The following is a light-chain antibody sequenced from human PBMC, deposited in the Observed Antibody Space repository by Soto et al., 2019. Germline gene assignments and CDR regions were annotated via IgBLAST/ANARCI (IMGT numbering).Light chain of an antibody. CDR2: DVS. CDR1: SSDVGGYKY. J-gene: IGLJ2*01. Sequence: QSALTQPASVSGSPGQSITISCTGSSSDVGGYKYVSWYQQHPGKAPKLIIYDVSNRPSGVSNRISGSKSGNTASLTISGLQAEDEADYYCSSYTTRIAVIFGGGTKLTVL. V-gene: IGLV2-14*01. CDR3: SSYTTRIAVI.